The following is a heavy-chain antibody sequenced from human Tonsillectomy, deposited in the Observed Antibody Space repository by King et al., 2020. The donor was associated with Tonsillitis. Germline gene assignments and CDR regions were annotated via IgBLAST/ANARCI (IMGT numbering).Heavy chain of an antibody. V-gene: IGHV4-30-2*01. J-gene: IGHJ5*02. CDR3: AREVVVSPSHWFAP. D-gene: IGHD2-15*01. CDR2: IYHSGST. CDR1: GGSISSVKYS. Sequence: QLQESGSGLVKPSQTLSLTCAVSGGSISSVKYSWSWIRQPPGKGLEWIGYIYHSGSTFYNPSLKSRVTISVDRSKNQFALKLNSVTAADTAVYYCAREVVVSPSHWFAPWGQGPLVTVSS.